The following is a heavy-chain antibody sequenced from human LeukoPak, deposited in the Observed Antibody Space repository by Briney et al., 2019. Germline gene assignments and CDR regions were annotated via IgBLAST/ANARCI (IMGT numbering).Heavy chain of an antibody. CDR2: IFYSGTT. CDR3: ERDLGGLGKIDY. D-gene: IGHD7-27*01. V-gene: IGHV4-31*03. Sequence: SQTLSLTCTVSGGTFSSGGYYWSWIRQHPGKGLEWIGYIFYSGTTYYNPSLKSRVIISVDASKNQFSLRLSSVTAADTAVYYCERDLGGLGKIDYWGQGTLVTVSS. J-gene: IGHJ4*02. CDR1: GGTFSSGGYY.